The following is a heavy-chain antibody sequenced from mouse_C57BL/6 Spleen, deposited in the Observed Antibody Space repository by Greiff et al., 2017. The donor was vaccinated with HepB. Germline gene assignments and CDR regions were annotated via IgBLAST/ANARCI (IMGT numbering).Heavy chain of an antibody. CDR1: GYTFTSYW. D-gene: IGHD1-1*01. V-gene: IGHV1-50*01. CDR3: ARWGGSSLYWYFDV. J-gene: IGHJ1*03. CDR2: IDPSDSYT. Sequence: QVQLQQPGAELVKPGASVKLSCKASGYTFTSYWMQWVKQRPGQGLEWIGEIDPSDSYTNSNQKFKGKATLTVDTSSSTAYMQLSSLTSEDSAVYYCARWGGSSLYWYFDVWGTGTTVTVSS.